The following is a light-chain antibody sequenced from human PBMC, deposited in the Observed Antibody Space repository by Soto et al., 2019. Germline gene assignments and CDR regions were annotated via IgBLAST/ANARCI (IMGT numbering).Light chain of an antibody. CDR3: QQYADSPVT. CDR2: RTL. V-gene: IGKV3-20*01. J-gene: IGKJ4*01. CDR1: QTVRNGY. Sequence: EIVLTQSPGFLSMSPGERATLSCRASQTVRNGYLAWYQHKAGQAPRLLIYRTLSRAAGIPDRFSGSGSGTDFTLTISRLEPEDFAVYFYQQYADSPVTFGGGTKVEIK.